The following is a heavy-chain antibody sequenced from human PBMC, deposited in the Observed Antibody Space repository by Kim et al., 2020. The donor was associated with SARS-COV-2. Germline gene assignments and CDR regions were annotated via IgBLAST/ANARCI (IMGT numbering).Heavy chain of an antibody. CDR2: IYYSGST. J-gene: IGHJ6*02. D-gene: IGHD3-9*01. V-gene: IGHV4-39*01. CDR3: ATQPGYFDWLPPGTESGIMDV. CDR1: GGSISSSSYY. Sequence: SETLSLTCTVSGGSISSSSYYWGWIRQPPGKGLEWIGSIYYSGSTYYNPSLKSRVTISVDTSKNQFSLKLSSVTAADTAVYYCATQPGYFDWLPPGTESGIMDVWGQGTTVTVSS.